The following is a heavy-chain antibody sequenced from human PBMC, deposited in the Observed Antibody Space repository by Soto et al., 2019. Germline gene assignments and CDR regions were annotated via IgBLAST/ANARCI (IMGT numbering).Heavy chain of an antibody. CDR1: GGSISSGGYY. V-gene: IGHV4-31*03. Sequence: QVQLQESGPGLVKPSQTLSLTCTVSGGSISSGGYYWSWIRQHPGKGLEWIGYIYYSGSTYYNPSLKSRVTISVDTSKNQFSLKLSSVTAADTAVYYCARGRGYYYDSSGYSGGLNWFDPWGQGTLVTVSS. J-gene: IGHJ5*02. D-gene: IGHD3-22*01. CDR2: IYYSGST. CDR3: ARGRGYYYDSSGYSGGLNWFDP.